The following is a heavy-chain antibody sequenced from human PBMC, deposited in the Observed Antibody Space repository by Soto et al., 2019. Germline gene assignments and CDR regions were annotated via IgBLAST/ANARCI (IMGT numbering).Heavy chain of an antibody. CDR3: AAFSTFDLRVGDYEAF. J-gene: IGHJ6*04. CDR1: GVPLYRGDYY. Sequence: QVQLQASGPGLVKPSQTLALSCTVSGVPLYRGDYYWSWVRQSPGKGLEWLGYIYYTGTNYYYPSLETRLTISLDATKSQVSLRLTSMTAADTAVYFCAAFSTFDLRVGDYEAFWGKGLQVTVSS. D-gene: IGHD2-21*01. V-gene: IGHV4-30-4*01. CDR2: IYYTGTN.